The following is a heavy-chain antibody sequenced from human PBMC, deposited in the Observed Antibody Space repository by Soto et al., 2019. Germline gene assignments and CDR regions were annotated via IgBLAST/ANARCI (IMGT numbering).Heavy chain of an antibody. CDR3: ARGAAY. J-gene: IGHJ4*02. Sequence: GGSLRLSCAASGFTFSSSEMNWVRQAPGKGLEWLSYISDSGNTRHYADSVRGRFTISRDNAKNSLFLQMNSLRAEDTAVYYCARGAAYWGQGTLVTVSS. V-gene: IGHV3-48*03. CDR1: GFTFSSSE. CDR2: ISDSGNTR.